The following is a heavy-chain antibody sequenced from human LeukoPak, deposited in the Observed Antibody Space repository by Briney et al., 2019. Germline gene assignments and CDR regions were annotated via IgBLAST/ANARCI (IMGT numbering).Heavy chain of an antibody. J-gene: IGHJ4*02. D-gene: IGHD3-22*01. CDR3: ASLIGHTDYYDSSGYSSPFDS. Sequence: PGGSLRLSCAASGFTFSSYWMHWVRPAPGKGGVGVSRINSEGSSTNFADSVKGRFIISRDNAKKPVYLQMNSLRAEDTDVYYCASLIGHTDYYDSSGYSSPFDSWGQGTLVTVSS. CDR2: INSEGSST. V-gene: IGHV3-74*01. CDR1: GFTFSSYW.